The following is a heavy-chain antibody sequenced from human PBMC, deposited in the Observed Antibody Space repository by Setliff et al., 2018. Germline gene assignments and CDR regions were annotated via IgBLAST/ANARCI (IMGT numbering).Heavy chain of an antibody. J-gene: IGHJ4*02. Sequence: PSETLSLTCIVSGGSINSYYWNWIRQPPGKGLEWIGYIYYSGNSNYDTNYNPSLKSRVTILSDTSKNQFSLILSSVTAADTAVYFCARGQDYYDPSGYYKLGYWGPGTLVTVSS. V-gene: IGHV4-59*01. CDR1: GGSINSYY. D-gene: IGHD3-22*01. CDR3: ARGQDYYDPSGYYKLGY. CDR2: IYYSGNSNYDT.